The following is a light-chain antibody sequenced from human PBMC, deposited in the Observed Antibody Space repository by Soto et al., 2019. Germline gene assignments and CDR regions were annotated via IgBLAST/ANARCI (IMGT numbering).Light chain of an antibody. V-gene: IGKV1-9*01. CDR2: AAS. CDR3: QQLKRYPLS. Sequence: IQLTQSPSSLSASIGDRVTITCRASQDISSYLAWYRQKAGKAPELLIEAASTLQSGVPSRFSGSGSGTYFALTISSLQPEDFATYYCQQLKRYPLSFGGGTKVEIK. CDR1: QDISSY. J-gene: IGKJ4*01.